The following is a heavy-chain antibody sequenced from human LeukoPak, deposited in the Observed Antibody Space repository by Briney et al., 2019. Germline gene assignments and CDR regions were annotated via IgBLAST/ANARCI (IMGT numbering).Heavy chain of an antibody. CDR3: ASLTSTSPEDY. V-gene: IGHV3-74*01. Sequence: GGSLRLSCSASGFTFTNFWMHWVRQAPGKGLEWVSRITTDGSSTRYADSVKGRFTISRDNAKNTVYLQMNSLRAEDTTMYYCASLTSTSPEDYWGQGTLVTVSS. CDR1: GFTFTNFW. J-gene: IGHJ4*02. CDR2: ITTDGSST. D-gene: IGHD2-2*01.